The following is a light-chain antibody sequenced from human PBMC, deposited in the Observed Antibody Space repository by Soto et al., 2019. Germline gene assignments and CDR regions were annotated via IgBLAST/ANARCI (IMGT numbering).Light chain of an antibody. J-gene: IGKJ4*01. CDR2: DAS. CDR3: HNFNMWPHIPT. CDR1: QAVGSN. Sequence: IVLTQSPATLSVSPGERATLSCRASQAVGSNLAWYQQRPGQAPRLLIYDASTRATGIPHRFSGGGSGTEFTLTISSLQNDDFAVYYCHNFNMWPHIPTFGGGTKLAIK. V-gene: IGKV3-15*01.